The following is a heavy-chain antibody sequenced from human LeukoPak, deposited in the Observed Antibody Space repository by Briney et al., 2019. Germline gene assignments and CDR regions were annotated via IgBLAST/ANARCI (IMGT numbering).Heavy chain of an antibody. CDR2: IYYSGST. CDR3: ARGDTHYYYSGMDV. CDR1: GGSISSGGYY. D-gene: IGHD5-18*01. V-gene: IGHV4-31*03. Sequence: SETLSLTCTVSGGSISSGGYYWSWIRQHPGKGLEWIGYIYYSGSTYYNPSLKSRVTISVYTSKNQFSLKLSSVTAADTAVYYCARGDTHYYYSGMDVWGQGTTVTVSS. J-gene: IGHJ6*02.